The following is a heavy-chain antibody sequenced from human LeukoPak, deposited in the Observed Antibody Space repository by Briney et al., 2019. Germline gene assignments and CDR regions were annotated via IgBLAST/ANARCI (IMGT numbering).Heavy chain of an antibody. Sequence: GGSLRLSCAASGFTFSSYWMSWVRQAPGKGLEWVANIKQDGSEKYYVDSVKGRFTISRDNAKNSLYLQMNSLGAEDTALYYCARVLGMYSSSWPSDYWGQGTLVTVSS. V-gene: IGHV3-7*01. J-gene: IGHJ4*02. D-gene: IGHD6-13*01. CDR2: IKQDGSEK. CDR1: GFTFSSYW. CDR3: ARVLGMYSSSWPSDY.